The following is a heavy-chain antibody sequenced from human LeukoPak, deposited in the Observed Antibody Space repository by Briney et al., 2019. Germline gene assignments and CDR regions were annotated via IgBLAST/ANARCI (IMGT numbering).Heavy chain of an antibody. J-gene: IGHJ4*02. V-gene: IGHV1-2*02. CDR1: GYTFTDYY. D-gene: IGHD4-17*01. CDR3: ARARTVQSHPVLGY. CDR2: INPNTGDT. Sequence: ASVKVSCKASGYTFTDYYMRWVRQAPGQGLEWMGWINPNTGDTKYTQKFQGRVTMSRDTSITTAYMEVSRLTSDDTAVYYCARARTVQSHPVLGYWGQGTLVTVSS.